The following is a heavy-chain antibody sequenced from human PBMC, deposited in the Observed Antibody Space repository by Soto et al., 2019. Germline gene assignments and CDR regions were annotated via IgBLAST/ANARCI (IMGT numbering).Heavy chain of an antibody. V-gene: IGHV1-8*01. CDR2: MNPNSGNT. CDR3: ARRVAAQAFDI. CDR1: GYTFTSYY. J-gene: IGHJ3*02. Sequence: ASVKVSWKAAGYTFTSYYMNWGRQATGQGLEWMGWMNPNSGNTGYAQKFQGRVTMTRNTSISTAYMELSSLRSEDTAVYYCARRVAAQAFDIWGQGTMVTFSS. D-gene: IGHD2-15*01.